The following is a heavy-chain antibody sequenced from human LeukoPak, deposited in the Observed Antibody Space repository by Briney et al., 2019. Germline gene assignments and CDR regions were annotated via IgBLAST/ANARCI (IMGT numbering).Heavy chain of an antibody. V-gene: IGHV1-2*02. D-gene: IGHD1-26*01. J-gene: IGHJ4*02. Sequence: GASVKVSCKASGYIFTAYYMYWVRQAPGQGLEWMGWINLNSGGTNYARKFQGRVTMTRDTSISTAYMELSRLRSDDTAVYYCARESGSYFQAADYWGQGTLVTVSS. CDR2: INLNSGGT. CDR1: GYIFTAYY. CDR3: ARESGSYFQAADY.